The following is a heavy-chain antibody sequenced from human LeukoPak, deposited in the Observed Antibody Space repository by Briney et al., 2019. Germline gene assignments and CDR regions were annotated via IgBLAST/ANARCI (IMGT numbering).Heavy chain of an antibody. D-gene: IGHD3-22*01. CDR3: AREKAYDSSVSYSNPFDF. Sequence: SETLSLTCTVSGGSISSYYWSWIRQHPGKGLEWIGYIHYRGNAYYNPSLESRVTVSADTSKNQFSLKLSSVTAADTAVYYCAREKAYDSSVSYSNPFDFWGLGTLVTVSS. CDR2: IHYRGNA. CDR1: GGSISSYY. V-gene: IGHV4-59*06. J-gene: IGHJ4*02.